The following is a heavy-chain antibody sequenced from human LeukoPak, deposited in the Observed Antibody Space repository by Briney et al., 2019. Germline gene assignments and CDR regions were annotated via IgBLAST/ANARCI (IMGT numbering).Heavy chain of an antibody. CDR2: ISGGGGAT. CDR3: AKFDSSGYYFTLFDN. V-gene: IGHV3-23*01. D-gene: IGHD3-22*01. Sequence: GGSLRLSCAASGFTFSRYAMSWVRQAPGKGLEWVSVISGGGGATYYADSVKGRFTISRDNSKNTLFLQMDSLRAEDTAVYYCAKFDSSGYYFTLFDNWGQGTLVTVPS. CDR1: GFTFSRYA. J-gene: IGHJ4*02.